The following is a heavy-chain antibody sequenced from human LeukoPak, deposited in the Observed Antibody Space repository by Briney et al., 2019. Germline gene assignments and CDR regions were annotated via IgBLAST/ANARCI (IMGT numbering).Heavy chain of an antibody. CDR2: FDTSGST. J-gene: IGHJ5*02. Sequence: SETLSLTCTVSGGSISSYNWNWIRQPAGRGLEWIGRFDTSGSTTYNPSLKSRITMSVDTSKNQFSLKLSSVTAADTAVYYCARDIVVVPAAYNWFDPWGQGTLVTVSS. D-gene: IGHD2-2*01. CDR1: GGSISSYN. V-gene: IGHV4-4*07. CDR3: ARDIVVVPAAYNWFDP.